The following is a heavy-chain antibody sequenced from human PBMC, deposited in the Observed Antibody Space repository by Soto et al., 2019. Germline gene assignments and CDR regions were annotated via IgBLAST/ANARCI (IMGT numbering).Heavy chain of an antibody. CDR1: GGSISSSSYY. V-gene: IGHV4-39*01. CDR2: IYYSGST. J-gene: IGHJ4*02. Sequence: QLQLQESGPGLVKPSETLSLTCTVSGGSISSSSYYWGWIRQPPGKGLEWIGSIYYSGSTYYNPSLKSRVTXXIXTXXNHFSLKLSSLAAAATAVYYCAGQDIVLMVYANDYWGQGTLVTVSS. CDR3: AGQDIVLMVYANDY. D-gene: IGHD2-8*01.